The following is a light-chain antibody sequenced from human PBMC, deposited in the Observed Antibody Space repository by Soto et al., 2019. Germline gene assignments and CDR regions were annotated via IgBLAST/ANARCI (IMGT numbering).Light chain of an antibody. J-gene: IGLJ1*01. V-gene: IGLV2-14*01. CDR2: EVS. CDR1: SSDVGGYNY. Sequence: QSALTQPASVSGSPGQSITISCTGTSSDVGGYNYVSWYQQHPGKAPKLMIYEVSNRPSGVSNRFSGSKSGNTASLTISGLQAEDEADYYCSSYTSSSKVFGTGTKVTLL. CDR3: SSYTSSSKV.